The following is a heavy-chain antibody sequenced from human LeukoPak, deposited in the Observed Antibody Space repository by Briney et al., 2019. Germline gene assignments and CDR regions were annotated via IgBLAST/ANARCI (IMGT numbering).Heavy chain of an antibody. CDR2: INHSGSS. CDR1: GGSFCGYY. V-gene: IGHV4-34*01. J-gene: IGHJ5*02. CDR3: AGRRVTMVRGYPQWFDP. D-gene: IGHD3-10*01. Sequence: SETLSLTAAVYGGSFCGYYWSWIRQPPGHGLKWIGEINHSGSSNYNPSLKSRVTISVDTSKNQFSLKLSSVTAPDTAVYYCAGRRVTMVRGYPQWFDPWGQGTLVTVSS.